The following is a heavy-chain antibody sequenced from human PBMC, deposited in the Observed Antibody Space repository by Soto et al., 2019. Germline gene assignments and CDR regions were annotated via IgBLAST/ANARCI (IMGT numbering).Heavy chain of an antibody. J-gene: IGHJ4*02. D-gene: IGHD5-18*01. CDR2: IGSGGDT. CDR1: GFTFSNYD. Sequence: EVRLLESGGGLVQPGGSLRLSCVASGFTFSNYDMHWVRQGAGEGLEWVAAIGSGGDTYYPDSVKGRFTISRENGNNSFDPQMINLCAEDMALYYCARGRRSYCHDSWGKGTLVTVSS. V-gene: IGHV3-13*01. CDR3: ARGRRSYCHDS.